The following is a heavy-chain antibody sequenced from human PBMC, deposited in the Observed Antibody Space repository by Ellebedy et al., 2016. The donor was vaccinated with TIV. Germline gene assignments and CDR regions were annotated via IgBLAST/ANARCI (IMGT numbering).Heavy chain of an antibody. Sequence: ASVKVSCKASGYTFTSYDINWVRQATGQGLEWMGWMNPNSGNTGYAQKFQGRVTMTRNTSISTAYMELSSLRSEDTAVYYCARGRDIVVVVAASPTLDYWGQGTLVTVSS. CDR1: GYTFTSYD. CDR2: MNPNSGNT. V-gene: IGHV1-8*01. D-gene: IGHD2-15*01. CDR3: ARGRDIVVVVAASPTLDY. J-gene: IGHJ4*02.